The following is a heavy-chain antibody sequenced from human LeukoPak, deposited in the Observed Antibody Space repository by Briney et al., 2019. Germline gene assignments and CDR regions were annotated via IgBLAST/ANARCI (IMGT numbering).Heavy chain of an antibody. V-gene: IGHV3-30*02. CDR2: IHHDGSHI. CDR1: GFTFSTYG. Sequence: PGGSLRLSCAASGFTFSTYGMHWVRQAPGKGLEWVTYIHHDGSHIHYADSVKGRFTISRDNSKSTLYLQMNSLRTEDTAVYYCXRXMGXYQLLKNFDYWGQGTLVTVSS. J-gene: IGHJ4*02. D-gene: IGHD2-2*01. CDR3: XRXMGXYQLLKNFDY.